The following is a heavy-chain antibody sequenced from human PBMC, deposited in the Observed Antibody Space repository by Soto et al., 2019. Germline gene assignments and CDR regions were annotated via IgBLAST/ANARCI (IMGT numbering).Heavy chain of an antibody. Sequence: QMQLVQSGAEVKKPGASVKVSCKASGYIFTNYDINWVRQAPGQGLEWMGWMNPNSGGTDYAQKFQGRVTVARDTSISTAYMELSSLRSEDTAVYYCTRAYQRLVHDRFDPWGQGTLVTVSS. V-gene: IGHV1-8*01. D-gene: IGHD6-6*01. J-gene: IGHJ5*02. CDR3: TRAYQRLVHDRFDP. CDR1: GYIFTNYD. CDR2: MNPNSGGT.